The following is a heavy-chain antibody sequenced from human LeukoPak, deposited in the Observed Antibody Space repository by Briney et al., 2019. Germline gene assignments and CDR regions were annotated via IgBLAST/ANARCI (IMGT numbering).Heavy chain of an antibody. J-gene: IGHJ6*02. Sequence: ASVKVSCKASGYTFTGYYMHWVRQAPGQGLEWMGWINPNSGGTNYAQKFQGRVAMTRDTSISTAYMELSRLRSDDTAVYYCARDTYYYYGMDVWGQGTTVTVSS. CDR2: INPNSGGT. CDR1: GYTFTGYY. V-gene: IGHV1-2*02. CDR3: ARDTYYYYGMDV.